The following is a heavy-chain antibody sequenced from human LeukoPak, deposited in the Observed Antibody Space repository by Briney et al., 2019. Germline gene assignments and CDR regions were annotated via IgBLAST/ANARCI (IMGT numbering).Heavy chain of an antibody. CDR1: GFTFSGYA. CDR3: AKEYYYGSGTYYDY. J-gene: IGHJ4*02. Sequence: PGGSLRLSCAASGFTFSGYAMSWVRQAPGKGLEWVSGISGSDGSTYYADSVKGRFTISRDKSKNTLYLQMNSLGAEDTAVYYCAKEYYYGSGTYYDYWGQGTLVTVSS. CDR2: ISGSDGST. D-gene: IGHD3-10*01. V-gene: IGHV3-23*01.